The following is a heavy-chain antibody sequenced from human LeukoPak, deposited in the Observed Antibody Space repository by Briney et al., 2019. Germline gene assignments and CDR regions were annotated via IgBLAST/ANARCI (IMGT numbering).Heavy chain of an antibody. Sequence: ASMKVSCKASGYPFTDYYIHWVRQAPGQGLEWMGWINPNSGDTNSAQRFQGRVTMTRDTSISTLYMELRRLRSDDTAVYYCARLIVVVPAAIHAFDIWGKGTLVTVSS. V-gene: IGHV1-2*02. J-gene: IGHJ3*02. CDR1: GYPFTDYY. D-gene: IGHD2-2*01. CDR2: INPNSGDT. CDR3: ARLIVVVPAAIHAFDI.